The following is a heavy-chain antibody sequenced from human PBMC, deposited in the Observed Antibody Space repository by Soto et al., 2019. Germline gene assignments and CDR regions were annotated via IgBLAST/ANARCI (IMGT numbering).Heavy chain of an antibody. V-gene: IGHV3-15*01. D-gene: IGHD2-15*01. J-gene: IGHJ4*02. Sequence: PGGSLRLSCAASGFTFSNAWMSWVRQAPGKGLEWVGRIKSKTDGGTTDYAAPVKGRFTISRDDSKNTLYLQMSSLKTEDTAVYYCTTDPIAGCSGGSCYSGFDYWGQGTLVTVSS. CDR1: GFTFSNAW. CDR2: IKSKTDGGTT. CDR3: TTDPIAGCSGGSCYSGFDY.